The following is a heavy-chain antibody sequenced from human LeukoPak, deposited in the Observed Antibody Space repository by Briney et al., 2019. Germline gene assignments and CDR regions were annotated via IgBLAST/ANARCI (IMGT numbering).Heavy chain of an antibody. D-gene: IGHD3-22*01. CDR3: SRGGYYDSSGYLDY. CDR1: GVPVSSNY. V-gene: IGHV3-53*01. Sequence: PGGSLRPSCAASGVPVSSNYINWVRPAPGKGLELGSINYSGGSTYYADSVKGRFTISRDNSKNTLYLQMNSLRAEDTAVYYCSRGGYYDSSGYLDYWGQGTLVTVSS. CDR2: NYSGGST. J-gene: IGHJ4*02.